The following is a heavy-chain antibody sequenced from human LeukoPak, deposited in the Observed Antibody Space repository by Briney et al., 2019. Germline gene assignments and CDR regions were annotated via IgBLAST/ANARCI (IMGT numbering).Heavy chain of an antibody. CDR2: IYYSGNT. Sequence: SETLSLTCTVSGDSISTSNSYWRWIRQPPGKGLEWIGSIYYSGNTYYNASLKSRVTISVDTSKNQFSLKLSSVTAADTAVHYCARLHITMVRGGQMPRFGSLYYMGVWGKGTTVTISS. CDR1: GDSISTSNSY. J-gene: IGHJ6*03. D-gene: IGHD3-10*01. CDR3: ARLHITMVRGGQMPRFGSLYYMGV. V-gene: IGHV4-39*01.